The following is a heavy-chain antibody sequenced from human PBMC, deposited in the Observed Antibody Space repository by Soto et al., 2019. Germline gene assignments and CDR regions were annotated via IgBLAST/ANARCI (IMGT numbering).Heavy chain of an antibody. V-gene: IGHV1-18*01. J-gene: IGHJ4*02. D-gene: IGHD6-19*01. Sequence: ASVKVSCKASGYTFTSYGISWVRQAPGQGLEWMGWISAYNGNPSYAQKFQGRVTMTTDTSTSTAYMELRRLRADDTAVYFCARVFRLAVESSCFDYWGQGTLVTVSS. CDR3: ARVFRLAVESSCFDY. CDR2: ISAYNGNP. CDR1: GYTFTSYG.